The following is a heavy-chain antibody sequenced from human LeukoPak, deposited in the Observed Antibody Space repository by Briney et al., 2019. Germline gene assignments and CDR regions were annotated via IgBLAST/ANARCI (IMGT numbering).Heavy chain of an antibody. D-gene: IGHD4-11*01. J-gene: IGHJ6*02. Sequence: GGSLRLSCAASGFTVSNNYMSWVRQAPGKGLEWVTVIYSGGTTYYADSVKGRFTISRDNSKSTVYLQMNSLRAEDTAVYYCARDRPIFSNLPIWGQGTTVTVSS. CDR1: GFTVSNNY. CDR2: IYSGGTT. CDR3: ARDRPIFSNLPI. V-gene: IGHV3-66*01.